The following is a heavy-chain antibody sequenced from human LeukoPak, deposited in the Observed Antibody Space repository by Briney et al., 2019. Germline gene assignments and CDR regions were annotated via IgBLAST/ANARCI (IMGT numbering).Heavy chain of an antibody. CDR2: ISAYNGNT. CDR1: GYTFTSYG. J-gene: IGHJ6*03. CDR3: ARAGYCRSTSCYGGYYMDV. D-gene: IGHD2-2*03. Sequence: ASVKVSCKAYGYTFTSYGISWVRQAPGQGLEWMGWISAYNGNTNYAQKLQGRVTMTTDTSTSTAYMELRSLKSDDTAVYYCARAGYCRSTSCYGGYYMDVWGKGTTVTVSS. V-gene: IGHV1-18*01.